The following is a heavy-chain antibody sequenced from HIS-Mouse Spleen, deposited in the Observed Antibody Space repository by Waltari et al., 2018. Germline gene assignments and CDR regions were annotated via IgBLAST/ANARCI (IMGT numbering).Heavy chain of an antibody. CDR2: IRWNSGSI. V-gene: IGHV3-9*01. D-gene: IGHD3-10*01. J-gene: IGHJ2*01. CDR3: AKQRGSWYFDL. Sequence: EVQLVESGGGLVQPGRSLRLSCAASGFTFDDYAMHWVRQAPGKGLEWVSGIRWNSGSIGYADSVKGRFTISRDNAKNSLYLQMNSLRAEDTALYYCAKQRGSWYFDLWGRGTLVTVSS. CDR1: GFTFDDYA.